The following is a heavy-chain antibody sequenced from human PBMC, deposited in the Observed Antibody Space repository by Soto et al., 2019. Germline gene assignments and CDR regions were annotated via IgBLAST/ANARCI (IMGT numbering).Heavy chain of an antibody. J-gene: IGHJ4*02. CDR3: AKSAPSSSSGYQYYFDY. CDR2: IGGSGRNT. CDR1: GFTFSTYA. V-gene: IGHV3-23*01. Sequence: GGSLRLSCAASGFTFSTYAMNWVRQAPGKGLEWVSNIGGSGRNTYYAESVKGRFTISRDNLKSTVHLQMNSLRAEDTAVYYCAKSAPSSSSGYQYYFDYWGQGTLVTVSS. D-gene: IGHD3-22*01.